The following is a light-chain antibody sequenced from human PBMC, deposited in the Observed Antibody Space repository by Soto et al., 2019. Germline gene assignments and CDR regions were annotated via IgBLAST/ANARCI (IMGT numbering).Light chain of an antibody. CDR1: QSISSY. CDR2: AAA. J-gene: IGKJ4*01. Sequence: DIQMTQSPSSLSASVGDRVTITCRASQSISSYLNWYQQKPGKAPKLLIYAAASLQSGVPSRFRGSGSGTDFTLTISSLQPEDFATYYCQQSYSTLPFGGGTKVELK. CDR3: QQSYSTLP. V-gene: IGKV1-39*01.